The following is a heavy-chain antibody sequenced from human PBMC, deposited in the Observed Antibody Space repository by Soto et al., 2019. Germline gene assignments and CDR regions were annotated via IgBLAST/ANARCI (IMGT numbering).Heavy chain of an antibody. CDR1: GYTFTSYG. CDR3: AREWVGATGMRWFDP. CDR2: ISAYNGNT. D-gene: IGHD1-26*01. Sequence: RPSVKVSCKASGYTFTSYGISWVRQAPGQGLEWMGWISAYNGNTNYAQKLQGRVTMTTDTSTSTAYMELRSLRSDDTAVYYCAREWVGATGMRWFDPWGQGTMVSVSA. V-gene: IGHV1-18*04. J-gene: IGHJ5*02.